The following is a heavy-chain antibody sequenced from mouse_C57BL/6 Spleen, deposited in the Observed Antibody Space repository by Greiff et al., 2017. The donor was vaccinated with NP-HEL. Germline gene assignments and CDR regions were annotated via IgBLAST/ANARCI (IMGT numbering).Heavy chain of an antibody. CDR2: FHPYNDDT. J-gene: IGHJ1*03. CDR3: ARNYYGSSSSRGYFDV. D-gene: IGHD1-1*01. CDR1: GYTFTTYP. V-gene: IGHV1-47*01. Sequence: VQLQQSGAELVKPGASVKMSCKASGYTFTTYPIEWMKQNHGKSLEWIGNFHPYNDDTKYNEKFKGKATLTVEKSSSTVYLELSRLTSDDSAVYYCARNYYGSSSSRGYFDVWGTGTTVTVSS.